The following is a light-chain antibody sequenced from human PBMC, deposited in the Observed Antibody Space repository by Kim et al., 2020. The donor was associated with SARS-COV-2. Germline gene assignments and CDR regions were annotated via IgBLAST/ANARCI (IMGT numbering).Light chain of an antibody. CDR3: NSRDDSGNHLV. CDR1: SRRSCY. CDR2: GKN. J-gene: IGLJ2*01. V-gene: IGLV3-19*01. Sequence: AAVQTDRSTSRGDSRRSCYAGWYQQKPGQAAVVVIYGKNNRRSGIPERLSGASTGNTAASTITGAQAEDEADDYCNSRDDSGNHLVFGGGTKLTVL.